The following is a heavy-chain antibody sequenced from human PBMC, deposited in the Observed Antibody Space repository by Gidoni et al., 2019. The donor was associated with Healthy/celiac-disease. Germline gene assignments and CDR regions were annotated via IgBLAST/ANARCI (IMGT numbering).Heavy chain of an antibody. CDR2: IYPGDSDT. J-gene: IGHJ4*02. D-gene: IGHD2-15*01. CDR1: GYSFTSYW. V-gene: IGHV5-51*03. Sequence: EVQLVQSGAEVKKPGESLKISCKGSGYSFTSYWIGWVRQMPGKGLEWMGIIYPGDSDTRYSPSFQGQVTISADKSISTAYLQWSSLKASDTAMYYCARTLYCSGGSCDYFDYWGQGTLVTVSS. CDR3: ARTLYCSGGSCDYFDY.